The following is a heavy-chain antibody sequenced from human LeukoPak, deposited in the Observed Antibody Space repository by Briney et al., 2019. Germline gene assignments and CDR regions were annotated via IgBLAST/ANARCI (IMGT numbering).Heavy chain of an antibody. Sequence: GGSLRLSCAASGFTFNSYSMHWVRQAPGKGLEWVAVISYDGSNKYYADSVKGRFTISRDNSKNALYLQMNSLRTEDTAVFYCARQAARPYDYWGQGTLVTVSS. CDR1: GFTFNSYS. CDR3: ARQAARPYDY. V-gene: IGHV3-30-3*01. CDR2: ISYDGSNK. D-gene: IGHD6-6*01. J-gene: IGHJ4*02.